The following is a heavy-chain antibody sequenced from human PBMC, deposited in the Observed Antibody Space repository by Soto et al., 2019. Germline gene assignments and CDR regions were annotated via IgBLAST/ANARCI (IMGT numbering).Heavy chain of an antibody. CDR1: GYTFTRYN. Sequence: QVQLVQSGAEVKKPGASVKVSCKASGYTFTRYNMHWVRQAPGQRLEWMGWINAGNGNTKYSQKFQGRVTITRDTSANTADMELSSLISEDTAVYYCARPKYYDDCLDYWGQGTLVTVSS. V-gene: IGHV1-3*01. D-gene: IGHD3-22*01. CDR3: ARPKYYDDCLDY. CDR2: INAGNGNT. J-gene: IGHJ4*02.